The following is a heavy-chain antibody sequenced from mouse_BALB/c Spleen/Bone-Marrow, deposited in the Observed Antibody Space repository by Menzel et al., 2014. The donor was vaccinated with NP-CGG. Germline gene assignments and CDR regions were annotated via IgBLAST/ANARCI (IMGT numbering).Heavy chain of an antibody. CDR3: ARDYRYDGAMDY. D-gene: IGHD2-14*01. J-gene: IGHJ4*01. V-gene: IGHV1-9*01. CDR1: GCTFSSYW. Sequence: VQLQQSGAELMKPGASVKISCKATGCTFSSYWIEWVKQRPGHGLEWIGEILPGSGTTNYNENFKGKATFTADTSSNTAYMQLSSLTSEDSAVYYCARDYRYDGAMDYWGQGTSVTVSS. CDR2: ILPGSGTT.